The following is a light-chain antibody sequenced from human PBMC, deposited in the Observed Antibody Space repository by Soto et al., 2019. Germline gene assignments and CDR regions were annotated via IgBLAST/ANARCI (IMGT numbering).Light chain of an antibody. CDR1: SSNIGAGYD. CDR3: HSYDSSLSAVV. J-gene: IGLJ3*02. CDR2: SNN. V-gene: IGLV1-40*01. Sequence: QSVLTQPPSVSGAPGQRVTISCTGTSSNIGAGYDVHWYQQLPGKAPTLLIYSNNDRPSGVPDRFSGSKSGTSASLAITGLQADDEADDYCHSYDSSLSAVVFGGGTKVTVL.